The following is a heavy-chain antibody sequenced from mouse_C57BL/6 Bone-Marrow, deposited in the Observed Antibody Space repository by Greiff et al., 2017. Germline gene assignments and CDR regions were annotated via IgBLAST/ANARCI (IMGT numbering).Heavy chain of an antibody. J-gene: IGHJ3*01. Sequence: QVQLQQPGTELVKPGASVKLSCKASGYTFTSYWMHWVKQRPGQGLEWIGNINPSNGGTNYNEKFKSKATLTVDKSSSTAYMQLSSLISEDSAVYYCARSLYDYAAWFAYWGQGTLVTVSA. CDR2: INPSNGGT. V-gene: IGHV1-53*01. CDR3: ARSLYDYAAWFAY. CDR1: GYTFTSYW. D-gene: IGHD2-4*01.